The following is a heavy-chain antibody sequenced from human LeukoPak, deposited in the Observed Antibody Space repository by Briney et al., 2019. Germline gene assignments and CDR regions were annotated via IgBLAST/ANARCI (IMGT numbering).Heavy chain of an antibody. J-gene: IGHJ6*02. Sequence: SSETLSLTCTVSGGSISSYYWSWIRQPPGKGLEWIGYIYYSGSTNYNPSLKSRVTISVDTSKNQFSLKLSSVTAADTAVYYCARLRPGTAMAASYYYGMDVWGQGTTVTVSS. CDR1: GGSISSYY. V-gene: IGHV4-59*08. D-gene: IGHD5-18*01. CDR2: IYYSGST. CDR3: ARLRPGTAMAASYYYGMDV.